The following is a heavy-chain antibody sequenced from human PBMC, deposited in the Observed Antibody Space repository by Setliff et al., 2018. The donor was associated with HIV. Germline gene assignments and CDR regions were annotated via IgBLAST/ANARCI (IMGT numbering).Heavy chain of an antibody. CDR1: GGFISSYY. D-gene: IGHD1-1*01. J-gene: IGHJ5*01. CDR3: ARFVGTYNWFDS. Sequence: SETLSLTCFVSGGFISSYYWSWIRQPPGKGQEWIEYIYYSGSTNYNPSLKSRVTISVDTSKNQFSLNLNSVIAADTAIYYCARFVGTYNWFDSWGQGTLVTVSS. CDR2: IYYSGST. V-gene: IGHV4-59*08.